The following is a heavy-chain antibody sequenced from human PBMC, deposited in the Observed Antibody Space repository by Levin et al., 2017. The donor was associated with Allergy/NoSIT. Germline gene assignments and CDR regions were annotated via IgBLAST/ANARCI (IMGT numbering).Heavy chain of an antibody. CDR1: GFTFSSYA. J-gene: IGHJ3*02. V-gene: IGHV3-23*01. CDR2: ISGSGGST. D-gene: IGHD4-23*01. CDR3: AKHLNYGGNPTGAFDI. Sequence: GESLKISCAASGFTFSSYAMSWVRQAPGKGLEWVSAISGSGGSTYYADSVKGRFTISRDNSKNTLYLQMNSLRAEDTAVYYCAKHLNYGGNPTGAFDIWGQGTMVTVSS.